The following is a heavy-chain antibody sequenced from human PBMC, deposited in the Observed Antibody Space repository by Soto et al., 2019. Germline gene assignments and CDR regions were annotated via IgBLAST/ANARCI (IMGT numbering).Heavy chain of an antibody. Sequence: LRLSCGASGLTCRDHYMAGILQTLCEWVEIVPPQTGSGSREHYGDSVTGRLSIFRDNSKNLLLLQMFLLRAEDTAVYYCAREISYVSGGHLYYRMDVLGQGTAVTVSS. V-gene: IGHV3-11*01. CDR1: GLTCRDHY. CDR3: AREISYVSGGHLYYRMDV. CDR2: QTGSGSRE. D-gene: IGHD3-16*01. J-gene: IGHJ6*02.